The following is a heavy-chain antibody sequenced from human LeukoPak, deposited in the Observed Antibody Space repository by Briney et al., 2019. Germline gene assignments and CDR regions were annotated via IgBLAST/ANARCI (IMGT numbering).Heavy chain of an antibody. CDR1: GGSFSGYY. Sequence: NTSETLSLTCAVYGGSFSGYYWSWIRQPPGKGLEWIGEINHSGSTNYNPSLKSRVTISVDTSKNQFSLKLSSVTAADTAVYYCARGPVVPAAATYNWFDPWGQGTLVTVSS. CDR3: ARGPVVPAAATYNWFDP. D-gene: IGHD2-2*01. J-gene: IGHJ5*02. CDR2: INHSGST. V-gene: IGHV4-34*01.